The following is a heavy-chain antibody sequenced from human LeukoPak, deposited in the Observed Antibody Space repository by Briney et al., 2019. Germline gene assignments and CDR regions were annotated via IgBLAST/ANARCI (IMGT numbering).Heavy chain of an antibody. CDR2: IYSGGST. V-gene: IGHV3-53*01. CDR1: GFTVSSNY. D-gene: IGHD3-16*02. Sequence: GGSLRLSCAASGFTVSSNYMSWVRQAPGKGLEWVSVIYSGGSTYYADSVKGRLTISSDNSTNTLYLQMSSLRAEDTDVYYCEKGGVIVFDYWGQGTLVTVSS. J-gene: IGHJ4*02. CDR3: EKGGVIVFDY.